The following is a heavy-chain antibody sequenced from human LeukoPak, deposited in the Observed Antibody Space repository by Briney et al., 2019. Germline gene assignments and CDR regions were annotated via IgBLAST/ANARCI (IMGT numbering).Heavy chain of an antibody. J-gene: IGHJ3*02. CDR3: ARDPSGRYPEPDAFDI. D-gene: IGHD1-26*01. CDR2: INPSGGTT. Sequence: GASVKVSCTASGYTFTSYHMHWVRQAPGQGLEWMGIINPSGGTTNYAQKCRGRVTMTRDMSTSTVYMELSSLRSEDTAVYYCARDPSGRYPEPDAFDIWGQGTMVTVSS. CDR1: GYTFTSYH. V-gene: IGHV1-46*01.